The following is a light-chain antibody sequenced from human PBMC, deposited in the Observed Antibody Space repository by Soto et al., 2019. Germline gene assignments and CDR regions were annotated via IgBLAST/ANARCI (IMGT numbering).Light chain of an antibody. V-gene: IGLV2-14*01. J-gene: IGLJ2*01. CDR3: SSYTSIAVV. CDR1: SSDVGGYNY. CDR2: DVS. Sequence: QSALTQAASVSGSPGQSITIACTGTSSDVGGYNYVSWYQQHPGKAPKLMIYDVSNRPSGVSNRFSGSKSGNTASLTISGLLAEDEADYYCSSYTSIAVVFGGGTKLTVL.